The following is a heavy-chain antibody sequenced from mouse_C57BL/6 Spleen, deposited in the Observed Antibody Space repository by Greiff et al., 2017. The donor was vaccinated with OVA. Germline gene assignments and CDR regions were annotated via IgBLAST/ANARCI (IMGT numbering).Heavy chain of an antibody. J-gene: IGHJ2*01. CDR2: IYPGDGDT. V-gene: IGHV1-82*01. Sequence: QVQLKESGPELVKPGASVKISCKASGYAFSSSWMNWVKQRPGQGLEWIGRIYPGDGDTNYNGKFKGKATLTADKSSSTAYMQLSSLTSEDSAVYFCARSGGFDYWGQGTTLTVSS. CDR1: GYAFSSSW. D-gene: IGHD3-1*01. CDR3: ARSGGFDY.